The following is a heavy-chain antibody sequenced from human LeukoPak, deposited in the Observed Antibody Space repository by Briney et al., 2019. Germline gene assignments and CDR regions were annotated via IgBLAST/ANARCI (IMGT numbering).Heavy chain of an antibody. V-gene: IGHV4-34*01. Sequence: SETLSLTCAVYGGSFSGYYWSWIRQPPGKGLEWIGEINHSGSTNYNPSLKSRVTISVDTSKNQFSLELSSMTAADTAVYYCARGPTLKYFHHWGQGTLVSVS. CDR3: ARGPTLKYFHH. J-gene: IGHJ1*01. CDR2: INHSGST. CDR1: GGSFSGYY.